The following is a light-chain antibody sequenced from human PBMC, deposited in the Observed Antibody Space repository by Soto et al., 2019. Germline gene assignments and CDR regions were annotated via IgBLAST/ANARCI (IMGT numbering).Light chain of an antibody. V-gene: IGLV1-51*02. CDR3: ESWDTSLSSVV. CDR1: SSNIGNSY. CDR2: ENN. Sequence: QSVLTQPPSVSAAPGQTVTISCSGSSSNIGNSYVSWYQQLPGTAPKLLIYENNKRPSGIPDRFSGSKSGTSATLGITGLQTGDEADYYCESWDTSLSSVVFGGGTKLTVL. J-gene: IGLJ2*01.